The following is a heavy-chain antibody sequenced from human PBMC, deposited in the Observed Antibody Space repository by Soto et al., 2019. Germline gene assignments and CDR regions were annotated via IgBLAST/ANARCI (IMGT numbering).Heavy chain of an antibody. CDR3: TRDAPGERPYYFYYYGMDV. CDR2: IYGGGKT. J-gene: IGHJ6*02. V-gene: IGHV3-53*01. Sequence: QLVESGGGLIQPGESLKLSCAASGLSVSTNFMSWVRQAPGKGLEWLAVIYGGGKTFYADSVKGRFTISKDNSKNTLSLQMNSLRAEDTAVYYCTRDAPGERPYYFYYYGMDVWGQGTTVTVSS. CDR1: GLSVSTNF.